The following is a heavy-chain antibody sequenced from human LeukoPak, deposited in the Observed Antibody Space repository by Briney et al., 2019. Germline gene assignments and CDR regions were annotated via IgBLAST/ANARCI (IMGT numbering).Heavy chain of an antibody. CDR2: IYTSGST. V-gene: IGHV4-4*07. J-gene: IGHJ5*02. D-gene: IGHD6-19*01. CDR1: GGSISSYY. CDR3: ARDSGVGSSGWYDNWFDP. Sequence: PSETLSLTCTDSGGSISSYYWSWIRQPAGKGLEWIGRIYTSGSTNYNPSLKSRVTMSVDTSKNQFSLKLSSVTAADTAVYYCARDSGVGSSGWYDNWFDPWGQGTLVTVSS.